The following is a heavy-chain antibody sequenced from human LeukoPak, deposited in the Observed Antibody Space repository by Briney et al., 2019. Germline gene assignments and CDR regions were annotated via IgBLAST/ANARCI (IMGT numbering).Heavy chain of an antibody. J-gene: IGHJ4*02. V-gene: IGHV3-23*01. CDR3: AKDLRYFGSGIDY. D-gene: IGHD3-10*01. Sequence: GGSLRLSCAASGFTFSSYAMTWVRQAPGKGLEWVSAITGSGGSTDYADSVKGRFTISRDNSKNTLYLQMNSLRADDTAVYYCAKDLRYFGSGIDYWGQGTLVTVSS. CDR1: GFTFSSYA. CDR2: ITGSGGST.